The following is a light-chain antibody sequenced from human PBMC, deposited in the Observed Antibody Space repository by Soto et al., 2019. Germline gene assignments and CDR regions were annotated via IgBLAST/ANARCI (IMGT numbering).Light chain of an antibody. J-gene: IGKJ1*01. Sequence: DIQMTQSPSTLSGSVGDRVTITCRASQTISSWLAWYQQKPGKAPKLLIYKASTLESGVPSRFSGSGSGTEFTHTISSLQPDDFATYYCQHYNSYSEAFGQGTKVDIK. V-gene: IGKV1-5*03. CDR1: QTISSW. CDR3: QHYNSYSEA. CDR2: KAS.